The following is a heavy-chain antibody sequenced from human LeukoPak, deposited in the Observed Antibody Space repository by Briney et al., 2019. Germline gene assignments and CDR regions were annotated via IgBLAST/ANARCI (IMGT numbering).Heavy chain of an antibody. V-gene: IGHV3-13*01. CDR2: IGTAGDT. CDR3: ARAQAGIAAFDI. CDR1: GFTFSSYD. J-gene: IGHJ3*02. Sequence: PGGSLRLSCAASGFTFSSYDMHWVRQATGKGLEWVSAIGTAGDTYYPGSVKGRFTISRENAKNSLYLQMNSLRAGDTAVYYCARAQAGIAAFDIWGQGTMVTVSS. D-gene: IGHD6-13*01.